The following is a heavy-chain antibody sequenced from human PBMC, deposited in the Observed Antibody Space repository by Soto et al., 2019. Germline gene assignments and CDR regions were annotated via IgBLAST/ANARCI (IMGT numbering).Heavy chain of an antibody. V-gene: IGHV4-59*01. D-gene: IGHD3-22*01. CDR1: GGSISSYY. CDR3: DRVAYHYATSGYKSVYYFDY. CDR2: IYYSGST. J-gene: IGHJ4*02. Sequence: PSETLSLTCTVSGGSISSYYWSWIRQPPGKGLEWIGYIYYSGSTNYNPSLKSRVTISVDTSKNQFSLKLSSATHADTAVYYCDRVAYHYATSGYKSVYYFDYWGQVYLVTVSA.